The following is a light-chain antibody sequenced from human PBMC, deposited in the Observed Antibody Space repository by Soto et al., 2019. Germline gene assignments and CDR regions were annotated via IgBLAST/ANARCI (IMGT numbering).Light chain of an antibody. CDR1: QDISYY. Sequence: DIQMTQSPSSLSASVGDRVTITCRANQDISYYLAWYQQKQGKVPKLLIYGASTLQSGVPSRFSGSGSGTDFTLTISSLQPEDIATYYCQKYHSAPRTFGPGTKVEIK. V-gene: IGKV1-27*01. CDR2: GAS. CDR3: QKYHSAPRT. J-gene: IGKJ1*01.